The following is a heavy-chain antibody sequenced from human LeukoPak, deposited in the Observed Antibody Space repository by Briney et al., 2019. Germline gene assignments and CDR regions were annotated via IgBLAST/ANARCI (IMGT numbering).Heavy chain of an antibody. V-gene: IGHV3-23*01. CDR2: INGDGEQT. CDR1: GFTFRGFL. CDR3: AKRGVQGYMDV. J-gene: IGHJ6*03. Sequence: GGSLRLSCAASGFTFRGFLMHWVRQAPGKGLEWVSSINGDGEQTVYAASVKGRFTISRDNYKDTLNLQMSSLRAEDTALYYCAKRGVQGYMDVWGRGTTVIVSS. D-gene: IGHD1-26*01.